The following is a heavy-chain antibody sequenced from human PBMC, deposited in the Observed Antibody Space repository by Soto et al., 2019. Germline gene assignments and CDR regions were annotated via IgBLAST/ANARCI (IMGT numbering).Heavy chain of an antibody. J-gene: IGHJ6*02. CDR1: GFTFSSYA. CDR3: AKWEIFVVVPAAIPNYYGMDV. V-gene: IGHV3-23*01. CDR2: ISGSGGST. Sequence: GESLKISCAASGFTFSSYAMSWVRQAPGKGLEWVSAISGSGGSTYYADSVKGRFTISRDNSKNTLYLQMNSLRAEDTAVYYCAKWEIFVVVPAAIPNYYGMDVWGQGTTVTVSS. D-gene: IGHD2-2*01.